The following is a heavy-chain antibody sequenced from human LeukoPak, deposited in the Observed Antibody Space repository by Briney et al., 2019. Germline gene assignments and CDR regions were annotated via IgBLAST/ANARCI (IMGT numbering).Heavy chain of an antibody. CDR2: IKSRADGGTP. Sequence: PGGSLRLSCAASGITFSDAWMIWVRQAPGKGLEWVGRIKSRADGGTPDYAAPVTGRFTISRDDSNGTLFLQMNSLTTEDTAVYYCATQGLLDAFDIWGQGTMVIVSS. CDR1: GITFSDAW. J-gene: IGHJ3*02. CDR3: ATQGLLDAFDI. D-gene: IGHD3-22*01. V-gene: IGHV3-15*01.